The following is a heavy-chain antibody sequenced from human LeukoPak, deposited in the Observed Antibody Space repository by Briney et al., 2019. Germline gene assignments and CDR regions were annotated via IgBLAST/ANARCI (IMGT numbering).Heavy chain of an antibody. V-gene: IGHV1-24*01. CDR3: ARGSLTTGWFDP. CDR2: FDPEDGET. Sequence: ASVKVSCKVSGYTLTELSMHWVRHAPGKGLEWMGGFDPEDGETIYAQKFQGRVTMTEDTSTDTAYMELSSLRSEDTAVYYCARGSLTTGWFDPWGQGTLVTVSS. CDR1: GYTLTELS. J-gene: IGHJ5*02. D-gene: IGHD4-17*01.